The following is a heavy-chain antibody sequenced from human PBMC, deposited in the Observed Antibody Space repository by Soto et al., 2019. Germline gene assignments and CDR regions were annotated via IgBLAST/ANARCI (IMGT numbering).Heavy chain of an antibody. Sequence: GASVKVSCKASGYTFTSYGISWVRQAPGQGLEWMGWISAYNGNTNYAQKLQGRVTMTTDTSTSTAYVELRSLRSDDTAVYYCARVMSSGYDDSDYWGQGTLVTVSS. D-gene: IGHD5-12*01. CDR1: GYTFTSYG. CDR3: ARVMSSGYDDSDY. V-gene: IGHV1-18*01. J-gene: IGHJ4*02. CDR2: ISAYNGNT.